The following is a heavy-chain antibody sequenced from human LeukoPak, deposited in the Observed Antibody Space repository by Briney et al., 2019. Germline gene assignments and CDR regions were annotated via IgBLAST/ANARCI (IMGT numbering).Heavy chain of an antibody. V-gene: IGHV3-23*01. J-gene: IGHJ4*02. D-gene: IGHD3-3*01. CDR3: AKDLQGDYDFWSGYPLLFDY. CDR1: GFTFSSYA. Sequence: PGGSLRLSCAASGFTFSSYAMSWVRQAPGKGLEWVSAISGSGGSTYYADSVKGRFTISRDNSKNTLYLQMNSLRAEDMAVYYCAKDLQGDYDFWSGYPLLFDYWGQGTLVTVSS. CDR2: ISGSGGST.